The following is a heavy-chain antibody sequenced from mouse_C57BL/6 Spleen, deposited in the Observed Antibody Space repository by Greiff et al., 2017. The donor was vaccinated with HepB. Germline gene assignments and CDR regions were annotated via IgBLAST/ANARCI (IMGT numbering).Heavy chain of an antibody. V-gene: IGHV14-1*01. CDR2: IDPEDGDT. J-gene: IGHJ3*01. Sequence: VQLQQSGAELVRPGASVKLSCTASGFNIKDYYMHWVKQRPGQGLEWIGRIDPEDGDTEYAPKFQGKATMTADTSSNTAYLQLSSLTSEDTAVYYCTTGDYGVLFAYWGQGTLVTVSA. D-gene: IGHD2-4*01. CDR1: GFNIKDYY. CDR3: TTGDYGVLFAY.